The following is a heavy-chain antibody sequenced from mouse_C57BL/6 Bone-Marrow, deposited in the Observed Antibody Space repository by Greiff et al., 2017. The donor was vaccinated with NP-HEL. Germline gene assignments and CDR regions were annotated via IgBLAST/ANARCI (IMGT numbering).Heavy chain of an antibody. CDR2: IWSGGST. D-gene: IGHD1-1*01. J-gene: IGHJ3*01. CDR1: GFSLTSYG. Sequence: VQLQESGPGLVQPSQSLSITCTVSGFSLTSYGVHWVRQSPGKGLEWLGVIWSGGSTDYNAAFISRLSISKDNSKSQVFFKMNSLQSDDTAIYYCARRDYYGSSYGFAYWGQGPLVSVSA. CDR3: ARRDYYGSSYGFAY. V-gene: IGHV2-2*01.